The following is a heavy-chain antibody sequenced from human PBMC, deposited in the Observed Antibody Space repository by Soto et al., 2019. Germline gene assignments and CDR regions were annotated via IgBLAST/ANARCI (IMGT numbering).Heavy chain of an antibody. D-gene: IGHD3-22*01. CDR2: ISGSGGST. V-gene: IGHV3-23*01. CDR1: GFTFSSYA. Sequence: PGGSLRLSCAASGFTFSSYAMSWVRQAPGKGLEWVSAISGSGGSTYYADSVKGRFTISRDNSKNTLYLQMNSLRAEDTAVYYCAKDALDYYDSSGHHLPLDYWGQGTQVTVSS. CDR3: AKDALDYYDSSGHHLPLDY. J-gene: IGHJ4*02.